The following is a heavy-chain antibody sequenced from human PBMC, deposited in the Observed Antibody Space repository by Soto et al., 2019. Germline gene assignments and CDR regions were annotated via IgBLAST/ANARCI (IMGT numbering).Heavy chain of an antibody. CDR3: ARLYYYDSSGYPPGY. V-gene: IGHV4-39*01. D-gene: IGHD3-22*01. Sequence: PSETLSLTCTVSGGSISSSSYYWGWIRQPPGKGLEWIGSIYYSGSTYYNPSLKSRVTISVDTSKNQFSLKLSSVTAADTAVYYCARLYYYDSSGYPPGYWGQGTLLTVSS. CDR1: GGSISSSSYY. CDR2: IYYSGST. J-gene: IGHJ4*02.